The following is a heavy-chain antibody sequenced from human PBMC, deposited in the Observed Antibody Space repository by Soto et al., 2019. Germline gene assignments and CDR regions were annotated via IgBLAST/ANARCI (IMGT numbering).Heavy chain of an antibody. CDR1: GYTFTSYG. CDR3: ATVSNYDFWSGYYGMDV. V-gene: IGHV1-18*04. J-gene: IGHJ6*02. Sequence: GASVKVSCKASGYTFTSYGISWVRQAPGQGLEWMGWISAYNGNTNYAQKLQGRVTMTTDTSTSTAYMELRSLRSDDTAVYYCATVSNYDFWSGYYGMDVWGQGTTVTVSS. D-gene: IGHD3-3*01. CDR2: ISAYNGNT.